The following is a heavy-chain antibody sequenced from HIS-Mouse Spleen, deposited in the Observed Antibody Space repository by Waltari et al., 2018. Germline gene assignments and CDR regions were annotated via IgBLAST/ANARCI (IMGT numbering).Heavy chain of an antibody. V-gene: IGHV1-8*01. D-gene: IGHD6-13*01. CDR2: MNPNSGNT. Sequence: QVQLVQSGAEVKKPGASVKVSCKASGYTFTSSDITWVRPATGQGLEWMGWMNPNSGNTGYAQKFQGRVTMTRNTSISTAYMELSSLRSEDTAVYYCARGLGSSWYYYYYGMDVWGQGTTVTVSS. CDR3: ARGLGSSWYYYYYGMDV. J-gene: IGHJ6*02. CDR1: GYTFTSSD.